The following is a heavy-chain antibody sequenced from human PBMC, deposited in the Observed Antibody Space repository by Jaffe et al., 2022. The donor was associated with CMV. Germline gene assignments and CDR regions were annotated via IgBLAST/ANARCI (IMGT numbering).Heavy chain of an antibody. D-gene: IGHD3-10*01. Sequence: EVQLVESGGVVVQPGGSLRLSCAASGFSFDDYTMHWVRQAPGKGLEWVSLISWDGGSTYYADSVKGRFTISRDNSKNSLYLQMNSLRTEDTALYYCALDSERGETAYWGQGTLVTVSS. V-gene: IGHV3-43*01. CDR1: GFSFDDYT. CDR2: ISWDGGST. CDR3: ALDSERGETAY. J-gene: IGHJ4*02.